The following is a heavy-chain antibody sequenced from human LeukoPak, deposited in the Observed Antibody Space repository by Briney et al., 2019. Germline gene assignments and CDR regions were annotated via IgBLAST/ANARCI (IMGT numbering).Heavy chain of an antibody. CDR1: GFTFSSYD. J-gene: IGHJ6*02. Sequence: GGSLRLSCAASGFTFSSYDMHWVRQATGEGLEWVSAIGTAGDTYYPGSVKGRFTISRENAKNSLYLQMNSLRAGDTAVYYCARDQRVGYCSSTSCYTTFYGMDVWGQGTTVTVSS. CDR3: ARDQRVGYCSSTSCYTTFYGMDV. V-gene: IGHV3-13*01. D-gene: IGHD2-2*02. CDR2: IGTAGDT.